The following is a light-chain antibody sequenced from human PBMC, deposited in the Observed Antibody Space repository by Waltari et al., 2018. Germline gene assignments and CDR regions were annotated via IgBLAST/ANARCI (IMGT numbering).Light chain of an antibody. CDR2: GAS. V-gene: IGKV3-20*01. CDR1: QSISRY. J-gene: IGKJ1*01. CDR3: QNHERLPAT. Sequence: EIVLTQSPGTLSLSPGDRATLACRASQSISRYLAWYQQKPDQAPRPLIYGASSRATGIPDRFSGSGSGTDFSLTISRLEPEDFAVYYCQNHERLPATFGQGTKVEIK.